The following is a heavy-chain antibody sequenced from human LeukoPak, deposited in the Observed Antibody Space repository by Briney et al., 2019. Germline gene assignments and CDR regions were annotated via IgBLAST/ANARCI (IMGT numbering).Heavy chain of an antibody. CDR3: AKDAEPTYYYDSSGYYYEFDY. Sequence: GGSLRLSCAASGFTFSSYAMSWVRQAPGKGLEWVSAISGSGGSTYYADSMKGRFTISRDNSKNTLYLQMNSLRAEDTAVYYCAKDAEPTYYYDSSGYYYEFDYWGQGTLVTVSS. CDR1: GFTFSSYA. CDR2: ISGSGGST. V-gene: IGHV3-23*01. D-gene: IGHD3-22*01. J-gene: IGHJ4*02.